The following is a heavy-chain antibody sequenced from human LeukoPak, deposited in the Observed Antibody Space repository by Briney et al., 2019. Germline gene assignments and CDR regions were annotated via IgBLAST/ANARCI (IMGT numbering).Heavy chain of an antibody. CDR3: AKENGYSYGSTYYFDY. D-gene: IGHD5-18*01. CDR1: GFTVSSYF. CDR2: ISGSGGST. J-gene: IGHJ4*02. V-gene: IGHV3-23*01. Sequence: PGGSLRLSCAASGFTVSSYFMSWVRQAPGKGLEWVSAISGSGGSTYYADSVKGRFTISRDNSKNTLYLQMNSLRAEDTAVYYCAKENGYSYGSTYYFDYWGQGTLVTVSS.